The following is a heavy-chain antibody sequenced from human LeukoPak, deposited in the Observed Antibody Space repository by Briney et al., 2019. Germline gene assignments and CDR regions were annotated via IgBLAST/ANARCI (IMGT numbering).Heavy chain of an antibody. D-gene: IGHD3-3*01. CDR2: ISGSGGST. J-gene: IGHJ4*02. Sequence: GGSLRLSCAASGFTFSSYAMSWVRQAPGKGLEWVSAISGSGGSTYYADSVKGRFTISRDNSKNTLYLQMNSLRAEDTAVYYYAKDQAPFWSGYFPRAPFDYWGQGTLVTVSS. V-gene: IGHV3-23*01. CDR3: AKDQAPFWSGYFPRAPFDY. CDR1: GFTFSSYA.